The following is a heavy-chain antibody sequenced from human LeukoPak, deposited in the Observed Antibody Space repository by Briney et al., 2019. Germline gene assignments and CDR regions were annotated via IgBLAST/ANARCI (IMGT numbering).Heavy chain of an antibody. CDR1: GGSISSYY. CDR3: ARAYKTMGNNAFEI. CDR2: ISTSGST. Sequence: PSETLSLTCNVSGGSISSYYWSWIRQPAGKGLEWIGRISTSGSTNYNRSLKSRTTMSVDTSKNQFSLKLSSVTAADTAVYYCARAYKTMGNNAFEIWGRGTVVTVSS. D-gene: IGHD3-10*01. V-gene: IGHV4-4*07. J-gene: IGHJ3*02.